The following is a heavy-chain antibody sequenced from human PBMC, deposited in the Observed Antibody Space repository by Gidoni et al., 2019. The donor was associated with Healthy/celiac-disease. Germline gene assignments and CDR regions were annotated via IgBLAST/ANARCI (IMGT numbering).Heavy chain of an antibody. CDR1: GYSIRSVYY. CDR2: IYHSGST. D-gene: IGHD6-19*01. J-gene: IGHJ4*02. CDR3: ARVRARAVAGKGPFDY. V-gene: IGHV4-38-2*02. Sequence: QVQLQESCPVLVKPSETLSLTCTVSGYSIRSVYYWGWIRQPPGKGLEWIGSIYHSGSTYYNPSRKSRVTISVDTSKNQFSLKLSSVTAADTAVYYCARVRARAVAGKGPFDYWGQGTMVTVSS.